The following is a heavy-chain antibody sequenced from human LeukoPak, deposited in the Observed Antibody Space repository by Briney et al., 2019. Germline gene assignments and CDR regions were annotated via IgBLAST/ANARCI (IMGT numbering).Heavy chain of an antibody. CDR3: TTHGSGSYYRGYFDY. Sequence: GGSLRLSCAASGFTFSNAWMSWVRQAPGKGLEWVGRIKSKTDGGTTDYAAPVKGRFTISRDDSKNTLYLQMNSLKTEDTAVYYCTTHGSGSYYRGYFDYWGQGTLVTVSS. CDR2: IKSKTDGGTT. J-gene: IGHJ4*02. V-gene: IGHV3-15*01. CDR1: GFTFSNAW. D-gene: IGHD3-10*01.